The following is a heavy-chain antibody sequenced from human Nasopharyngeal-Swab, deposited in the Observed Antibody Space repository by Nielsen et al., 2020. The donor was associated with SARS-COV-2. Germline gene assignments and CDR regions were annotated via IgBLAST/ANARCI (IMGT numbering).Heavy chain of an antibody. J-gene: IGHJ5*02. CDR1: GFTFTDYV. D-gene: IGHD6-13*01. CDR3: AVSSWQDFDP. CDR2: ISSSSSYI. Sequence: GESLKISYAASGFTFTDYVMNWVRQAPGKGLEWVSSISSSSSYIYYADSVKGRFTISRDNAKNSLYLQMNSLRAEDTAVYYCAVSSWQDFDPWGQGTLVTVSS. V-gene: IGHV3-21*01.